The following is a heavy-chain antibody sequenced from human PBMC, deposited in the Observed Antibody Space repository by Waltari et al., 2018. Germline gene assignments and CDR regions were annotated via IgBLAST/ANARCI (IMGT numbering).Heavy chain of an antibody. CDR1: GFTFSSYS. D-gene: IGHD5-12*01. CDR2: ISSSSSYI. V-gene: IGHV3-21*01. J-gene: IGHJ4*02. Sequence: EVQLVESGGGLVKPGGSLRLSCAASGFTFSSYSRNWVRQAPGKGLGWVSSISSSSSYIYYADAVKGRFTISRDNAKNSLYLQMNSLRAEDTAVYYCARRRWDGYDSFDYWGQGTLVTVSS. CDR3: ARRRWDGYDSFDY.